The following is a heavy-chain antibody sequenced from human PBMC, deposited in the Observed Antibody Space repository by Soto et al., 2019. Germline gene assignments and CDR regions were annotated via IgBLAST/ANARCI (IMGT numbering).Heavy chain of an antibody. CDR1: GYTFTNYG. CDR2: ISAYNGKI. D-gene: IGHD3-3*01. J-gene: IGHJ6*04. CDR3: AIYTIPQINHYVTYV. V-gene: IGHV1-18*01. Sequence: ASVKVSCKASGYTFTNYGISWVRQAPGQGLEWIGWISAYNGKIDYAQKVQGRVTLTTDTSTSIAFMELRRLRSDDTAVYYCAIYTIPQINHYVTYVCGKGTTVTVSS.